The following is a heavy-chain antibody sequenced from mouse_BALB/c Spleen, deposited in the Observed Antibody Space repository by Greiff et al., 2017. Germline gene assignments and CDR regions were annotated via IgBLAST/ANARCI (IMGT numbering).Heavy chain of an antibody. CDR3: AREYYGSSYWYFDV. J-gene: IGHJ1*01. Sequence: EVKVEESGGGLVKPGGSLKLSCAASGFTFSSYAMSWVRQTPEKRLEWVASISSGGSTYYPDSVKGRFTISRDNARNILYLQMSSLRSEDTAMYYCAREYYGSSYWYFDVWGAGTTVTVSS. CDR2: ISSGGST. CDR1: GFTFSSYA. V-gene: IGHV5-6-5*01. D-gene: IGHD1-1*01.